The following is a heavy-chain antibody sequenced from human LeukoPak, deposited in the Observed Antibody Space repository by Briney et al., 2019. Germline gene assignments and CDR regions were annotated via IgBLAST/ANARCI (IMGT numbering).Heavy chain of an antibody. D-gene: IGHD3-16*01. V-gene: IGHV3-48*01. CDR2: ISSSGSTI. CDR3: ARDWAGGLFDY. Sequence: PGGSLRLSCAASGFTFSGYSMNWVRQAPGKGLEWVSYISSSGSTIDYADSVKGRFTISRDNAKNSLYLQMNSLRAEDTAVYYCARDWAGGLFDYWGQGTLGTVSS. J-gene: IGHJ4*02. CDR1: GFTFSGYS.